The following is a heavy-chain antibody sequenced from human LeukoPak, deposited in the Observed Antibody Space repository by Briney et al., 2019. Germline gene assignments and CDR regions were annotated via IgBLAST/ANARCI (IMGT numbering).Heavy chain of an antibody. J-gene: IGHJ4*02. CDR3: AKDRTTVGEGTFDY. V-gene: IGHV3-9*01. CDR2: ISWNSGSI. CDR1: GFTFDDYA. Sequence: PGGSLRLSCAASGFTFDDYAMHWVRQALGKGLEWVSGISWNSGSIGYADSVKGRFTISRDNAKNSLYLQMNSLRAEDTALYYCAKDRTTVGEGTFDYWGQGTLVTVSS. D-gene: IGHD4-23*01.